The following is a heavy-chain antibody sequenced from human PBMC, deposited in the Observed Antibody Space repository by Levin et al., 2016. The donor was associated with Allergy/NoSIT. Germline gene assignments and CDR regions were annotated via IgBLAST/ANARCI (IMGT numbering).Heavy chain of an antibody. CDR1: GGSISGYY. V-gene: IGHV4-59*12. Sequence: SETLSLTCTVSGGSISGYYWSWIRQPPGKGLEWIGHFYYSGSTNFNPSLKSRVAISVDKSKNQFSLKLSSVTAADTAVYFCARDPIAAPPDSRWFDPWGQGTLVAVSS. D-gene: IGHD6-6*01. CDR2: FYYSGST. J-gene: IGHJ5*02. CDR3: ARDPIAAPPDSRWFDP.